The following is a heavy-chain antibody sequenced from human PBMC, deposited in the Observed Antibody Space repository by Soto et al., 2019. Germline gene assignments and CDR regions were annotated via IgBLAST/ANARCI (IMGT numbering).Heavy chain of an antibody. CDR3: ARDEYQYERNDTYYFDY. D-gene: IGHD2-2*01. CDR2: ISVSGCIR. Sequence: EVQLVESGGGLVQPGGSLRLSCAASGFTFSTYSMNWVRQAPGKGLEWVAFISVSGCIRNYADSVRGRFTISRDNAKNSQFLEINSLTDEDTAVYYCARDEYQYERNDTYYFDYWGRGTLVAVSS. CDR1: GFTFSTYS. J-gene: IGHJ4*02. V-gene: IGHV3-48*02.